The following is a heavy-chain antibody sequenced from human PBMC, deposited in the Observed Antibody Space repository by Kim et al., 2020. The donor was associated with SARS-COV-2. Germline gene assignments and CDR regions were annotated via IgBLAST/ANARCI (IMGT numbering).Heavy chain of an antibody. CDR1: GGSISSYY. CDR3: ARHRRFTPFDY. Sequence: SETLSLTCTVSGGSISSYYWSWIRQPPGKGLEWIGYIYYSGSTNYNPSLKSRVTISVDTSKNQFSLKLSSVTAADTAVYYCARHRRFTPFDYWGQGTLVTVSS. J-gene: IGHJ4*02. CDR2: IYYSGST. V-gene: IGHV4-59*08.